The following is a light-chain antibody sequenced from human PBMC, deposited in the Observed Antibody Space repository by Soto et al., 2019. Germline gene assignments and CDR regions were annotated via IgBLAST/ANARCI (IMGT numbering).Light chain of an antibody. V-gene: IGKV3-15*01. CDR1: QSVSSD. Sequence: EMMMTQSPATLSVSPGESVTLSCRATQSVSSDVAWYQQRPGQAPRLLIYGASTRATGIAARFSGSGSGTEFTLTISSLESEDFAVYYCLQYDNWPPTFGQGTKLEIK. J-gene: IGKJ2*01. CDR3: LQYDNWPPT. CDR2: GAS.